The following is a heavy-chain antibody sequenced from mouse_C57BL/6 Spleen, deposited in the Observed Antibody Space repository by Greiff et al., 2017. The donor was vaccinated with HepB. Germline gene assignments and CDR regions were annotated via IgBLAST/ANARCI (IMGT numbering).Heavy chain of an antibody. CDR2: IDPNSGGT. Sequence: QVHVKQPGAELVKPGASVKLSCKASGYTFTSYWMHWVKQRPGRGLEWIGRIDPNSGGTKYNEKFKSKATLTVDKPSSTAYMQLSSLTSEDSAVYYCARPYYYGSSYGYFDVWGTGTTVTVSS. D-gene: IGHD1-1*01. CDR1: GYTFTSYW. V-gene: IGHV1-72*01. CDR3: ARPYYYGSSYGYFDV. J-gene: IGHJ1*03.